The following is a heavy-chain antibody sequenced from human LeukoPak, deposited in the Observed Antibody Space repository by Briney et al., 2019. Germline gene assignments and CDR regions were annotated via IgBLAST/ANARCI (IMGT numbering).Heavy chain of an antibody. CDR3: ARLRITMESYAFDI. CDR1: GFTFSSYW. Sequence: PGGSLRLSCAASGFTFSSYWMSWVRQASGKGLEWVANIKQDVSEKHYVDSVKGRFTISRDNAENSLYLQMNSLRAEDTAVYYCARLRITMESYAFDIWGQGTLVTVSS. CDR2: IKQDVSEK. D-gene: IGHD3-10*01. J-gene: IGHJ3*02. V-gene: IGHV3-7*01.